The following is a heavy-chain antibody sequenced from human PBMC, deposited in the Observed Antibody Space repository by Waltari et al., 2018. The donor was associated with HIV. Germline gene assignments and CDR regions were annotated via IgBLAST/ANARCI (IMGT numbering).Heavy chain of an antibody. V-gene: IGHV3-74*01. D-gene: IGHD2-15*01. CDR2: LNSDGSSR. Sequence: VQLVESGGGSIQTGGSLRLLCTASGFSVSNHWMDWFRQGPGKGLVWVARLNSDGSSRNYADAVKGRFVISRDNARNTVYLQLNSLRVEDTAMYFCARASHYIEFSTFDGDYYFDVWGRGTRVAVSS. J-gene: IGHJ4*02. CDR3: ARASHYIEFSTFDGDYYFDV. CDR1: GFSVSNHW.